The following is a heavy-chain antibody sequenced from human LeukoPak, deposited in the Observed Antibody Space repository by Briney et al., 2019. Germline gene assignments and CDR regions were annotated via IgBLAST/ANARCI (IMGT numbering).Heavy chain of an antibody. CDR2: ISGSGGST. V-gene: IGHV3-23*01. Sequence: GGSLRLSCAASGFTFSSYAMSWVRQAPGKGLEWVSAISGSGGSTYYADSVKGRFTISRDNSKNSLYLQMNSLRAEDTAVYYCARDGIAVAGTDWFDPWGQGTLVTVSS. CDR3: ARDGIAVAGTDWFDP. CDR1: GFTFSSYA. J-gene: IGHJ5*02. D-gene: IGHD6-19*01.